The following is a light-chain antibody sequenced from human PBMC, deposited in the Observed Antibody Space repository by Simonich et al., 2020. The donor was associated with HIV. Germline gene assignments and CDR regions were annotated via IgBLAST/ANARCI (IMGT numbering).Light chain of an antibody. J-gene: IGLJ2*01. CDR2: GNS. CDR3: QSYDSSLSGSKV. CDR1: SSNIGAGSD. V-gene: IGLV1-40*01. Sequence: SVLTQPPSVSAAPGQRVTISCTGSSSNIGAGSDVHWYPQLPGPAPKLLIYGNSKRPSGVPDRFSGSKSGTSASLAITGLQAEDEADYYCQSYDSSLSGSKVFGGGTKLTVL.